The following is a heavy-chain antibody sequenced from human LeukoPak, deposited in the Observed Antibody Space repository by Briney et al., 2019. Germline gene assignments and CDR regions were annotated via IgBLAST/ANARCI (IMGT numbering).Heavy chain of an antibody. J-gene: IGHJ4*02. D-gene: IGHD6-13*01. CDR3: ANFIAAAGPDY. Sequence: GGSLRLSCAASGFTFSSYAMRWVRQAPGKGLEWVSAISGSGGSTYYADSVKGRFTISRDNSKNTLYLQMSSLRAEDTAVYYCANFIAAAGPDYWGQGTLVTVSS. CDR2: ISGSGGST. CDR1: GFTFSSYA. V-gene: IGHV3-23*01.